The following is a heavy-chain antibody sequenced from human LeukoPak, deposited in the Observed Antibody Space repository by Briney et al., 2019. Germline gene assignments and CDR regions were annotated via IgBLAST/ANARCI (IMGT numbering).Heavy chain of an antibody. CDR2: IYHSGST. CDR1: GGSISSSNW. J-gene: IGHJ4*02. Sequence: SETLSLTCAVSGGSISSSNWWSWVRQPPGKGLEWIGEIYHSGSTNYNPSLKSRVTISVDKSKNQFSLKLSSVTAADTAVYYCASTSASSGYYYRFLGLFYWGQGTLVTVSS. D-gene: IGHD3-22*01. V-gene: IGHV4-4*02. CDR3: ASTSASSGYYYRFLGLFY.